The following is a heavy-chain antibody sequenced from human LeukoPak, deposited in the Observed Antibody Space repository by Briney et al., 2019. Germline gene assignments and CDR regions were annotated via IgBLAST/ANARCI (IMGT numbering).Heavy chain of an antibody. D-gene: IGHD2-2*01. V-gene: IGHV4-34*01. CDR1: GGSFSGYY. J-gene: IGHJ5*02. CDR2: INHSGST. Sequence: SETLSLTCAVYGGSFSGYYWSWIRQPPGKGLEWIGEINHSGSTNYNPSLKSRVTISVDTSKNQFSLRLSSVTAADTAVYYCARRPQAAIRGRWFDPWGQGTLVTVSS. CDR3: ARRPQAAIRGRWFDP.